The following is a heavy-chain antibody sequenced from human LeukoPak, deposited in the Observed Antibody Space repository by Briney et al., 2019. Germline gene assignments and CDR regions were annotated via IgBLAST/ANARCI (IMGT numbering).Heavy chain of an antibody. CDR3: AKQLGYCSDGSCYFPY. J-gene: IGHJ4*02. V-gene: IGHV3-23*01. D-gene: IGHD2-15*01. CDR1: GFTFSSSA. Sequence: GGSLRFSCAASGFTFSSSAMSWVRQAPGKGLEWVSAISNNGGYTYYADSVQGRFTISRDNSKSTLCLQMNSLRAEDTAVYYCAKQLGYCSDGSCYFPYWGQGTLVTVSS. CDR2: ISNNGGYT.